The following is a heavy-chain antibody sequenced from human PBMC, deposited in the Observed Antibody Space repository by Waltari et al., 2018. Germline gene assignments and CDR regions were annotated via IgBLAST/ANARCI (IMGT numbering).Heavy chain of an antibody. J-gene: IGHJ1*01. V-gene: IGHV4-39*01. CDR2: ISYLGPP. CDR1: GDSLSSSYL. CDR3: ATHRGGHEDFQY. Sequence: QLQLQESGPGLVKPSETLSLTCTVSGDSLSSSYLWGWIRQPPGKGLEWIGRISYLGPPFYNPSLKSRLTISVDTSKNQFSLNLRSVTAADTAIYFCATHRGGHEDFQYWGQGTLVTVSS.